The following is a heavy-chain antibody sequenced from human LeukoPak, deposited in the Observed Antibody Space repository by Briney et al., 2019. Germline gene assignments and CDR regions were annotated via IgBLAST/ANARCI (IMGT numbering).Heavy chain of an antibody. Sequence: GGSLRLSCSASGFTFSSHAMHWVRQAPGKGLEWVGRIKSKTDGGTTDYAAPVKGRFTISRDDSKNTLYLQMNSLKTEDTAVYYCTTAYTSGDGYNLQYFDYWGQGTLVTVSS. D-gene: IGHD5-24*01. V-gene: IGHV3-15*01. CDR1: GFTFSSHA. CDR3: TTAYTSGDGYNLQYFDY. J-gene: IGHJ4*02. CDR2: IKSKTDGGTT.